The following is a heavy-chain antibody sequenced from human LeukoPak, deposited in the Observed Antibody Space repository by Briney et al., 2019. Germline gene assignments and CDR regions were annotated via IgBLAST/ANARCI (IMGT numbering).Heavy chain of an antibody. CDR2: INHSGST. CDR3: ARQGIVATV. J-gene: IGHJ3*01. Sequence: SETLSLTCAVCGGSFCVYHWSGIRQPPGKGLEWIGEINHSGSTNYNPSLKSRVTISVDTSKNQFSLKLSSVSAADTAVYYCARQGIVATVWGQGTMVTVSS. V-gene: IGHV4-34*01. CDR1: GGSFCVYH. D-gene: IGHD5-12*01.